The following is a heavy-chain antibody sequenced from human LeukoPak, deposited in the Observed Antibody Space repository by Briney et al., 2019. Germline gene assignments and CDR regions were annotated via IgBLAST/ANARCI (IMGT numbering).Heavy chain of an antibody. CDR1: GGSISSYY. D-gene: IGHD6-19*01. J-gene: IGHJ4*02. V-gene: IGHV4-59*01. Sequence: SETLSLTCTVSGGSISSYYWSWIRQPPGKGLEWIGYIYYSGSTNYNPSLKSRVTISVDTSKNQFSLKLSSVTAADTAVYYCARDRRDSSGHYFDYWGRGTLVTVSS. CDR3: ARDRRDSSGHYFDY. CDR2: IYYSGST.